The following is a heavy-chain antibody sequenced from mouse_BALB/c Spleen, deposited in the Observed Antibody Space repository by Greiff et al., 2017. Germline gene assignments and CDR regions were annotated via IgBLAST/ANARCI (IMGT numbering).Heavy chain of an antibody. CDR2: INPSSGYT. V-gene: IGHV1-4*01. Sequence: VQLQQSGAELARPGASVKMSCKASGYTFTSYSMHWVKQRPGQGLEWIGYINPSSGYTNYNQKFKDKATLTADKSSSTAYIQLTSLTSEDCAVYYGARYGAGGATSWFADWGQGTLGTVSA. CDR1: GYTFTSYS. D-gene: IGHD1-1*01. CDR3: ARYGAGGATSWFAD. J-gene: IGHJ3*01.